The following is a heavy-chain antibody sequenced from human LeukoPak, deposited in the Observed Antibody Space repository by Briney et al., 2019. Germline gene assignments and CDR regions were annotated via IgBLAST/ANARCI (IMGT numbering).Heavy chain of an antibody. CDR1: GGSISSGGYY. CDR2: IYHSGST. D-gene: IGHD6-19*01. J-gene: IGHJ4*02. Sequence: PSQTLSLTCTVSGGSISSGGYYWSWIRQPPGKGLEWIGYIYHSGSTYYNPSLKSRVTISVDRSKNQFSLKLSSVTAADTAVYYCARGYRSGTFDYWGQGTLVTVSS. V-gene: IGHV4-30-2*01. CDR3: ARGYRSGTFDY.